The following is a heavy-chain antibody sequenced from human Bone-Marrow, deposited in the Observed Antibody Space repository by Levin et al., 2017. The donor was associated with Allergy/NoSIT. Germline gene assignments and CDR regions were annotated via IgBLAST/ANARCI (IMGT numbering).Heavy chain of an antibody. CDR1: GFDFSNVW. J-gene: IGHJ4*02. V-gene: IGHV3-15*01. CDR3: TTDWGTLYFFNC. D-gene: IGHD3-16*01. Sequence: PGGSLRLSCAASGFDFSNVWMSWVRQAPGKGLEWVGRIRRKSDGGTTDYAAPVKGRFTVSRDDSTNTLYLHMNSLKTEDTAVYYCTTDWGTLYFFNCWGQGSLVTVSS. CDR2: IRRKSDGGTT.